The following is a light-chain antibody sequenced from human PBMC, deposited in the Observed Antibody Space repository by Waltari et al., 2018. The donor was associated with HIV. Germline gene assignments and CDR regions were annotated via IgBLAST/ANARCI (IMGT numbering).Light chain of an antibody. V-gene: IGKV3-15*01. CDR1: QSVSSN. CDR2: GAS. CDR3: QQYNNWPGT. J-gene: IGKJ2*01. Sequence: EIMMTPSPATLSVSPGERVTLSCRASQSVSSNLAWYQQKPGQAPRLLIFGASNRATGIPARFSGSGSGTEFTLTISSLQSEDFAVYSCQQYNNWPGTFGPGTKLEIK.